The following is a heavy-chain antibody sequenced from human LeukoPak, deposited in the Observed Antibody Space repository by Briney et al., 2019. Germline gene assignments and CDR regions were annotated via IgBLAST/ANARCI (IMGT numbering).Heavy chain of an antibody. J-gene: IGHJ4*02. CDR2: IHYTGGT. Sequence: PSGTLSLTCAVYGGSISGYYWSWIRQPPGKGLEWVGEIHYTGGTSYNPSLKSRATISTDTSKNQLCLKLSSVTAADTAVYYCARGNILSGSCFDFWGQGALVTVSS. CDR1: GGSISGYY. CDR3: ARGNILSGSCFDF. D-gene: IGHD3-9*01. V-gene: IGHV4-34*01.